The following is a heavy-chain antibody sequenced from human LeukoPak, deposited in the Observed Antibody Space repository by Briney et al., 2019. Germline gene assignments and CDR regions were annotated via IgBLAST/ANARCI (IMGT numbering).Heavy chain of an antibody. CDR2: IKEDGSEK. CDR3: ARFSQLASNDY. D-gene: IGHD6-6*01. J-gene: IGHJ4*02. Sequence: PGGSLRLSCAASGFTFSSCWMSWVRQAPGKGLEWVANIKEDGSEKYYVDSVKGRFTISRDNAKNSLCLQMNGLRAEDTAVYYCARFSQLASNDYWGQGTLVTVSS. CDR1: GFTFSSCW. V-gene: IGHV3-7*01.